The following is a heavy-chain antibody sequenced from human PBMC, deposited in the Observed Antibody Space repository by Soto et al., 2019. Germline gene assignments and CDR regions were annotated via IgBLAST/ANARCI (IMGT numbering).Heavy chain of an antibody. Sequence: PGGSLRLSCEVSGFTFGWNWMAGAGKGQGRGLEWVAKIPQDGVDGHYADSVKGRFTISRDNGKNSLYLQLNNLRAEDTAVYYCARDHLILPAHDFFYGSDVWGRGATVTVSS. CDR2: IPQDGVDG. CDR1: GFTFGWNW. V-gene: IGHV3-7*03. J-gene: IGHJ6*02. CDR3: ARDHLILPAHDFFYGSDV. D-gene: IGHD2-21*02.